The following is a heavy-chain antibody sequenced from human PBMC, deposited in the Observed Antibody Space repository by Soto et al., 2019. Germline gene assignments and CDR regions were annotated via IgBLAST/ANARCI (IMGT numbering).Heavy chain of an antibody. J-gene: IGHJ5*02. D-gene: IGHD2-15*01. Sequence: SETLSLTCTASGGSISSHSWNWIRQPPGRGLEWIGYVYSSGSTKYNPSLESRVTISVDTSKNQFSLKLTSLTAADTAIYYCARRVQTNSVVVQDNSLDPWGQGTLVTVSS. V-gene: IGHV4-59*08. CDR1: GGSISSHS. CDR3: ARRVQTNSVVVQDNSLDP. CDR2: VYSSGST.